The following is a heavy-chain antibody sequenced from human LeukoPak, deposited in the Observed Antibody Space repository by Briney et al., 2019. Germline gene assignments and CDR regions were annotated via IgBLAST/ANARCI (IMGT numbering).Heavy chain of an antibody. Sequence: GGSLRLSCAASGFTFSSYAMSWVRQAPGKGLEWISAISGSGGSTYYADSVKGRFTISRDNSKNTLYLQMNSLRAEDTAVYSCAKDTAIAAADTGDYFDYWGQGTLVTVSS. D-gene: IGHD6-13*01. V-gene: IGHV3-23*01. CDR1: GFTFSSYA. J-gene: IGHJ4*02. CDR3: AKDTAIAAADTGDYFDY. CDR2: ISGSGGST.